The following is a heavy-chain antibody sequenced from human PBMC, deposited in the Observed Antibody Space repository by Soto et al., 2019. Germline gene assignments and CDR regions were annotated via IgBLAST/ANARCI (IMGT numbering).Heavy chain of an antibody. Sequence: QVQLQQWGAGLLKPSETLSLTCAVYGGSFSGYYWSWIRQPPGKGLEWIGEINHIGSTNYNPSLTSRVTISVDTSKNRFSLTLSSVPAADTAVYYCARAAPRYCSGGSCYSGGDYWGQGTLVTVSS. D-gene: IGHD2-15*01. J-gene: IGHJ4*02. CDR2: INHIGST. V-gene: IGHV4-34*01. CDR1: GGSFSGYY. CDR3: ARAAPRYCSGGSCYSGGDY.